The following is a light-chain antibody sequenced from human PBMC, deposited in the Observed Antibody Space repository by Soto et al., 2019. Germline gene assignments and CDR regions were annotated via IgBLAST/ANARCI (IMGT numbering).Light chain of an antibody. CDR1: QNINSW. Sequence: DIQMTQSPATLSASVGDRVTITCRASQNINSWLAWYQQKPGKAPKLLIYDTSYLESGVPSRFSGSGSGTEFTLTSSSLQHDDLATYYCQQDHSFWTFGQGTKVEI. CDR2: DTS. J-gene: IGKJ1*01. CDR3: QQDHSFWT. V-gene: IGKV1-5*01.